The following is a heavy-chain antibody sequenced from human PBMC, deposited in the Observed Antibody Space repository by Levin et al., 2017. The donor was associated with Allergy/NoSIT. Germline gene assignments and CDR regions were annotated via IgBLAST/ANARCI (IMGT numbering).Heavy chain of an antibody. Sequence: NTGGSLRLSCAASGFTFSNAWMSWVRQAPGKGLEWLGRIQSRTDGGTTDYAAPVKGRFTISRDDSKNTLYLQMNSLKAEDTAVYYCTTDGDLGTSSYYYDRRGYYSSFDYWGQGTLVTVSS. CDR1: GFTFSNAW. V-gene: IGHV3-15*01. J-gene: IGHJ4*02. CDR3: TTDGDLGTSSYYYDRRGYYSSFDY. D-gene: IGHD3-22*01. CDR2: IQSRTDGGTT.